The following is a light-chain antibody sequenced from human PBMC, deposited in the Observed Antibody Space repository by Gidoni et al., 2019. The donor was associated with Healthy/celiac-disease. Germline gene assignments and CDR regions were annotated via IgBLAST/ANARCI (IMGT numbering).Light chain of an antibody. CDR2: KAS. J-gene: IGKJ3*01. Sequence: DIQITQSPSTLSASVGDRVTITCRASQSISSWLALYQQKPGKAPKLLIYKASSVESGVPSRCSGSGSGTVFTLTISSLQPDDFVTYYCQQYNSYPITFGPGTKVDIK. CDR1: QSISSW. CDR3: QQYNSYPIT. V-gene: IGKV1-5*03.